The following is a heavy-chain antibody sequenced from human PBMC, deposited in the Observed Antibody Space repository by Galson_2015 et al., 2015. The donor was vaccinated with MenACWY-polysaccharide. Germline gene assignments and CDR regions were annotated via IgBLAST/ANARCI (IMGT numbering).Heavy chain of an antibody. J-gene: IGHJ5*02. CDR3: AKANSGGICTSGWACWFDP. CDR1: GFTFTNYA. Sequence: SLRLSCAASGFTFTNYAMNWVRQAPGEGLEWVSSIGGSGTTYYPDSVKGRFTISRDNSKNMVYLQMNSLRAEDTAIYYCAKANSGGICTSGWACWFDPWGQGSLVTVSS. CDR2: IGGSGTT. V-gene: IGHV3-23*01. D-gene: IGHD2-15*01.